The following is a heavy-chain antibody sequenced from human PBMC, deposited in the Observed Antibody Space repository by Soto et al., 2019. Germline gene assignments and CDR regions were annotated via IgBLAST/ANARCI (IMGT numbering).Heavy chain of an antibody. V-gene: IGHV1-18*04. CDR1: GYTFTSYG. CDR3: ARGTPLGSGSALSYYYGMDV. D-gene: IGHD7-27*01. J-gene: IGHJ6*02. Sequence: GASVKVSCKASGYTFTSYGISWVRQAPGQGLEWMGWISAYNGNTNYAQKLQGRATMTTDTSTSTAYMELRSLRSDDTAVYYCARGTPLGSGSALSYYYGMDVWGQGTTVTVSS. CDR2: ISAYNGNT.